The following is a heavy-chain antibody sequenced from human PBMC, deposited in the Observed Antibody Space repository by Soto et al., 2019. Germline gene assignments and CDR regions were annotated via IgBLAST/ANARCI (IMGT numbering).Heavy chain of an antibody. CDR2: TQHTGFT. CDR1: GDFLDDSRW. D-gene: IGHD3-9*01. J-gene: IGHJ4*02. V-gene: IGHV4-4*02. CDR3: ASGAHYIWNG. Sequence: QGLLQESGPGLVSPSGTLSLPCTLSGDFLDDSRWWSWVRQPPGKGLEWIGETQHTGFTNYIPSPKSRVTMSVDKNKNRVSLEVYSVTAAAAAVYYCASGAHYIWNGWGQGTLVTVSS.